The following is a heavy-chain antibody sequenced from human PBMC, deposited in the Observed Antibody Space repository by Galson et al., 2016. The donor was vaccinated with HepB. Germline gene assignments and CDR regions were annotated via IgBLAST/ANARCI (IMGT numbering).Heavy chain of an antibody. CDR1: GGSIRSYY. J-gene: IGHJ3*01. Sequence: SETLSLTCSVSGGSIRSYYWSWLRQPPGKGLEWIGYMFYSGSSKYNPSLNSRVTISIDTSTNQFSLNLIPVTAADTAVYYCSRRLPRRDDTCYRPYYAFDLWGQGTMVTVAS. D-gene: IGHD2-15*01. CDR3: SRRLPRRDDTCYRPYYAFDL. V-gene: IGHV4-59*08. CDR2: MFYSGSS.